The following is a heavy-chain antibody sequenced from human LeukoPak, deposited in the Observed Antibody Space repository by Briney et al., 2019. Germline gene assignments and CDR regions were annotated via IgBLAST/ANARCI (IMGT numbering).Heavy chain of an antibody. D-gene: IGHD2-21*01. V-gene: IGHV3-73*01. CDR3: TSSYMKGDDY. CDR2: IRSKPNNYAT. CDR1: GFTFSGSA. Sequence: GGSLRLSCAASGFTFSGSAMHWVRQASGKGLECVGRIRSKPNNYATAYAASVKGRLTISRDDSKNTAYLQINSLKTEDTAVYYCTSSYMKGDDYWGQGTLVTVSS. J-gene: IGHJ4*02.